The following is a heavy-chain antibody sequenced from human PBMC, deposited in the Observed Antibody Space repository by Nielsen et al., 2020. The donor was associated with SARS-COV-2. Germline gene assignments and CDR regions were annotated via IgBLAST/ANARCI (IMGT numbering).Heavy chain of an antibody. J-gene: IGHJ5*02. CDR2: IWYDGSNK. D-gene: IGHD3-16*01. Sequence: GESLKISCAASGFTFSSYGMHWVRQAPGKGLEWVAVIWYDGSNKYYADSVKGRFTISRDNSKNTLYLQMNSLRAEDTAVYYCARDLGGYFDPWGQGTLVTVSS. CDR1: GFTFSSYG. CDR3: ARDLGGYFDP. V-gene: IGHV3-33*01.